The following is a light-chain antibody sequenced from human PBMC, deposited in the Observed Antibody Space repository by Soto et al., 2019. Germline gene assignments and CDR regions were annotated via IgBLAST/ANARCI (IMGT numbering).Light chain of an antibody. CDR2: DAS. CDR1: QRVSGSY. CDR3: QQYGSSPGT. J-gene: IGKJ1*01. Sequence: EIVLTQSPGTLSLSPGEVATLSCRASQRVSGSYLAWYQQKPGQAPRLVIYDASSRATGIPDRFSGSGSGTDFTLTISRLEPEDFAVYYCQQYGSSPGTFGQGTKVDIK. V-gene: IGKV3-20*01.